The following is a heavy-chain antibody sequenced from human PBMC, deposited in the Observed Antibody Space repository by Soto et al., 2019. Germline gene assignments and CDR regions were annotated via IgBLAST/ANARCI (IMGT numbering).Heavy chain of an antibody. CDR2: MNTHSNVT. J-gene: IGHJ4*02. CDR1: GYTFTSYD. D-gene: IGHD3-22*01. Sequence: ASVKVSCKASGYTFTSYDIHWVRQATGQGLEWMGWMNTHSNVTDCAQKFQGRVTLTWNTSISTAYMELSGLRSDDTAMFYCASGRYDASGYFDYWGQGTLVTVSS. V-gene: IGHV1-8*01. CDR3: ASGRYDASGYFDY.